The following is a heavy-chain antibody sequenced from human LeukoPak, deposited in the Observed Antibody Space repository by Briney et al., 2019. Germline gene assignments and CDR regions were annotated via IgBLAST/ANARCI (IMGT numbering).Heavy chain of an antibody. D-gene: IGHD5-12*01. CDR2: IWYDGSNK. Sequence: GGSLRLSCAASGFTFSSYGMHWVRQAPGKGLEWVAVIWYDGSNKYYADSVKGRFTISRDNSKDTLYLQMNSLRAEDTAVYYCARNENSGWGYFDYWGQGTLVTVSS. CDR1: GFTFSSYG. J-gene: IGHJ4*02. CDR3: ARNENSGWGYFDY. V-gene: IGHV3-33*01.